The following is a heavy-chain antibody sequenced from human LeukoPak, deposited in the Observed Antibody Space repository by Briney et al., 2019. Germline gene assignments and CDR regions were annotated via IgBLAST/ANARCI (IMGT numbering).Heavy chain of an antibody. J-gene: IGHJ4*02. CDR2: INHSGST. Sequence: SETLSLTCAVYGGSFSGYYWSWIRQPPGKGLEWIGEINHSGSTNYNPSLKSRVTISVDTSKNQFSLKLSSVTAADTAVYYCARDSVYYYDSSGYYFKDYWGQGTLVTVSS. D-gene: IGHD3-22*01. CDR1: GGSFSGYY. V-gene: IGHV4-34*01. CDR3: ARDSVYYYDSSGYYFKDY.